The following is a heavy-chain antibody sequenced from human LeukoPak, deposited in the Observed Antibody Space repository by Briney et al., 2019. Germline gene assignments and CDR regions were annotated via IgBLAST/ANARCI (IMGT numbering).Heavy chain of an antibody. CDR2: MYYSGTT. V-gene: IGHV4-39*01. CDR1: GASIRTSSYY. Sequence: SETLSHTCTVSGASIRTSSYYWGWIRQPPGKGLEWIGNMYYSGTTDYSRSLKSRVTISADTSKNQFSLKLSSVTAADTAVYYCARGGVNFSGSYYYFEYWGQGSLVTVSS. D-gene: IGHD1-26*01. J-gene: IGHJ4*02. CDR3: ARGGVNFSGSYYYFEY.